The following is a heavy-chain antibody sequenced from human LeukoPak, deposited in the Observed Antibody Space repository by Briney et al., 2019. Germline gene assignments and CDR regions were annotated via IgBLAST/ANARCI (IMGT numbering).Heavy chain of an antibody. J-gene: IGHJ4*02. D-gene: IGHD3-10*01. CDR1: GYTLTELS. Sequence: ASVKVSCKVSGYTLTELSMHWVRQAPGKGLEWMEGFDPEDGETIYAQKFQGRVTMTEDTSTDTAYMELSSLRSEDTAVYYCATGTDPYYYGSGSPLPFDYWGQGTLVTVSS. V-gene: IGHV1-24*01. CDR2: FDPEDGET. CDR3: ATGTDPYYYGSGSPLPFDY.